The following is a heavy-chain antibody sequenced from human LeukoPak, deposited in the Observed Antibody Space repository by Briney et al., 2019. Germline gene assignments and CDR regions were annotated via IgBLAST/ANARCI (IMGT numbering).Heavy chain of an antibody. J-gene: IGHJ4*02. CDR2: ISSSGSTI. Sequence: GGSLRLSCAASGFTFSDYYMSWIRQAPGKGLEWVSYISSSGSTIYYADSVKGRFTISRDNAKNSLYLQMNSLRVEDTAVYYCARVPLDYDFWSGYSGYWGQGTLVTVSS. CDR3: ARVPLDYDFWSGYSGY. V-gene: IGHV3-11*01. CDR1: GFTFSDYY. D-gene: IGHD3-3*01.